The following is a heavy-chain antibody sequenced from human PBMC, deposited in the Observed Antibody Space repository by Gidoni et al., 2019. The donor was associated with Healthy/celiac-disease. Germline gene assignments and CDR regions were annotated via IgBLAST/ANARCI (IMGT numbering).Heavy chain of an antibody. CDR3: ARDRGGAITFDY. J-gene: IGHJ4*02. CDR2: IYYSGST. CDR1: GGSISSGDYY. D-gene: IGHD3-16*01. Sequence: QVQLQESGPGLVKPSQTLSLTCTVSGGSISSGDYYWSWIRQTPGKGLEWIGYIYYSGSTYYNPSLKSRVTISVDTSKNQFSLKLSSVTAADTSVYYCARDRGGAITFDYWGQGTLVTVSS. V-gene: IGHV4-30-4*01.